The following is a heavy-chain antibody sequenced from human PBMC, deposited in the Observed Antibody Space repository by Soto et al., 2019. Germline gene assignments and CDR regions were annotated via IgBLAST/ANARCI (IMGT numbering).Heavy chain of an antibody. D-gene: IGHD1-26*01. V-gene: IGHV3-48*02. CDR1: GFTFSSYS. CDR3: ARAGMSWGGSYSNWFDP. J-gene: IGHJ5*02. Sequence: EVQLVESGGGLVQPGGSLRLSCAASGFTFSSYSMNWVRQAPGKGLEWVSYISSSSSTIYYADSVKGRFTISRDNAKNSLYLQMNSLRDEDTAVYYCARAGMSWGGSYSNWFDPWGQGTLVTVSS. CDR2: ISSSSSTI.